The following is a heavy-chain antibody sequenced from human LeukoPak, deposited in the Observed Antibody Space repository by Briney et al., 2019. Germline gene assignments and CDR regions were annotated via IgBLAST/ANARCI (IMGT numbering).Heavy chain of an antibody. Sequence: GGSLRLSCAASGFTFSNAWMSWVRQAPGKGLEWVSSISSSGSYIYHADSVKGRFTISRDNSKNTLYLQMNSLRAEDTAVYYCAKDYSSGWYDLAPRGEYYYYMDVWGKGTTVTVSS. D-gene: IGHD6-19*01. CDR2: ISSSGSYI. CDR1: GFTFSNAW. V-gene: IGHV3-21*04. CDR3: AKDYSSGWYDLAPRGEYYYYMDV. J-gene: IGHJ6*03.